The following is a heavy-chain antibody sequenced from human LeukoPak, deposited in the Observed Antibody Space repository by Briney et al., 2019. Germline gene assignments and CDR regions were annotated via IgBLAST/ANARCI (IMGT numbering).Heavy chain of an antibody. V-gene: IGHV4-31*03. CDR3: ARGVKGLRGAFDI. D-gene: IGHD3-10*01. CDR2: IYYSGST. Sequence: PSQTLSLTCTVSGGSISSGVYYWSWIRQHPGKGLGWIGYIYYSGSTYSNPSLKSRLTMSVDISKNQFSLKLSSVTAADTAVYYCARGVKGLRGAFDIWGQGTMVTVSS. CDR1: GGSISSGVYY. J-gene: IGHJ3*02.